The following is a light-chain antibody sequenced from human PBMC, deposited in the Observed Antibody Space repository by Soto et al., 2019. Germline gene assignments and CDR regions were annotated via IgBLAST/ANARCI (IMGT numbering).Light chain of an antibody. CDR2: DVS. CDR1: SSDVGGYNY. J-gene: IGLJ2*01. V-gene: IGLV2-14*01. CDR3: SSYTSSPVV. Sequence: QSALTQPASVSGSPGQSITISCTGTSSDVGGYNYVSWYQQHPGKAPQLMIYDVSHRPSGVSNRFSGSKSGNTASLTISGLQAEDEADYYCSSYTSSPVVFGGGTKLTVL.